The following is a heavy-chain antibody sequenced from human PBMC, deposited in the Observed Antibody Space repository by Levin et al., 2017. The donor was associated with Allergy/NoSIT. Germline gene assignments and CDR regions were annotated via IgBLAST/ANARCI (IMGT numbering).Heavy chain of an antibody. CDR3: TRGYGGIDY. J-gene: IGHJ4*02. CDR2: IRSKANSYAT. Sequence: ETLSLTCAASGFTFSGSAMHWVRQASGKGLEWVGRIRSKANSYATAYAASVKGRFTISRDDSKNTAYLQMNSLKTEDTAVYYCTRGYGGIDYWGQGTLVTVSS. D-gene: IGHD1-26*01. CDR1: GFTFSGSA. V-gene: IGHV3-73*01.